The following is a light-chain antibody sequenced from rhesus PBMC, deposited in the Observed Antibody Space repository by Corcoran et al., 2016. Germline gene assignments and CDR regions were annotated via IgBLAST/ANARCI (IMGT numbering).Light chain of an antibody. CDR2: QVS. CDR3: MQGTHLPS. Sequence: DVVMTQSPLSLPITPGQPTSISCRSSQSLLHSDGKTYLNWLHQKPGQPPRRLVYQVSNRESGVPDRFSGSGAGTDFTMKISRMEAEDVGVYYCMQGTHLPSFGQGTKVEIK. V-gene: IGKV2S8*01. J-gene: IGKJ2*01. CDR1: QSLLHSDGKTY.